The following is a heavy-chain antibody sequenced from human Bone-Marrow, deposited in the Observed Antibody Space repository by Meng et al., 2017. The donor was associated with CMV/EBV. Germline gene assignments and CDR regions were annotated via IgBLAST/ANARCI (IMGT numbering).Heavy chain of an antibody. CDR2: INPSGGST. J-gene: IGHJ4*02. CDR3: ARASTIKNWELLGY. V-gene: IGHV1-46*01. Sequence: SGDTFTSYYMHWVRQAPGQGLEWMGIINPSGGSTSYAQKFQGRVTMTRDTSTSTVYMELISLRSEDTAVYYCARASTIKNWELLGYWGQGTLVTVSS. D-gene: IGHD1-26*01. CDR1: GDTFTSYY.